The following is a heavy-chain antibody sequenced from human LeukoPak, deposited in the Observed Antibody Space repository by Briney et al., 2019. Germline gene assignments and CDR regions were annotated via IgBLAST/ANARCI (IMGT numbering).Heavy chain of an antibody. Sequence: PSETLSLTCTVSGGSISSGGYYWSWIRQHPGKGLEWIGYIYYSGSTYYNPSLKSRVTISVDTSKNQFSLKLSSVTAADTAVYYCARAGDYDFWSGHYYYYYGMDVWGQGTTVTVSS. D-gene: IGHD3-3*01. V-gene: IGHV4-31*03. CDR3: ARAGDYDFWSGHYYYYYGMDV. J-gene: IGHJ6*02. CDR1: GGSISSGGYY. CDR2: IYYSGST.